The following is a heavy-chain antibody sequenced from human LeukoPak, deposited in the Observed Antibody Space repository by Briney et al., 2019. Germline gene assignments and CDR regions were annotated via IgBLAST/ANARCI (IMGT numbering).Heavy chain of an antibody. Sequence: GESLKISCQGSGYIFTSYWIGWVRQLPGKGLEWMGIIYPGGSDTRYSPSFQGQVTISADKSISTASLQWSSLKASDTAMYYCARHAPLVRGVIYYFDHWGQGTLVTVSS. J-gene: IGHJ4*02. CDR3: ARHAPLVRGVIYYFDH. V-gene: IGHV5-51*01. CDR2: IYPGGSDT. D-gene: IGHD3-10*01. CDR1: GYIFTSYW.